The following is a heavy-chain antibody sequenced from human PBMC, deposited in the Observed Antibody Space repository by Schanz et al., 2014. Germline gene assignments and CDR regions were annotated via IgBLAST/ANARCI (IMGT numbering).Heavy chain of an antibody. V-gene: IGHV3-15*01. J-gene: IGHJ5*02. Sequence: EVQLVESGGGLVKPGGSLRLSCAASTSIFNHAWMSWVRQAPGKGLEWLGRIKSKTDGETTDYAAPVKGRFSISRDDSQSTLYLQMTSLKIEDTAVYYCATASSPVREAGAGSSFHLWGQGTLVTVSP. CDR3: ATASSPVREAGAGSSFHL. CDR1: TSIFNHAW. CDR2: IKSKTDGETT. D-gene: IGHD6-13*01.